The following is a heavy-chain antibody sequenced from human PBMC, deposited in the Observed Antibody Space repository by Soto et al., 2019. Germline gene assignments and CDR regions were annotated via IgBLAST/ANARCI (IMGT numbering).Heavy chain of an antibody. CDR2: IYPGDSDT. CDR3: ARTKNLGDAFDI. J-gene: IGHJ3*02. CDR1: GYSFTSYW. V-gene: IGHV5-51*01. Sequence: GEALKISCKGSGYSFTSYWIGSVRQMPGKGLEWMGIIYPGDSDTRYSPSFQGQVTISADKSISTAYPQWSSLKASDTAMYYRARTKNLGDAFDIWGQGTMVTVSS.